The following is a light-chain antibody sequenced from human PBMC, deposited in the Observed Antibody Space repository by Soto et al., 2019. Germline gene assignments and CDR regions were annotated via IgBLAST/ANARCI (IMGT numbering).Light chain of an antibody. CDR1: QSISVTY. V-gene: IGKV3-11*01. Sequence: EIVLTQAPGTLYLSPGERATLSSRASQSISVTYLAWYQQKPGQPPRLLIYTKSNRATGIQARFSGSGSGTDFTLTISSLEPEDFAVYYCKQHSNLITCGNRRRLEIK. J-gene: IGKJ5*01. CDR2: TKS. CDR3: KQHSNLIT.